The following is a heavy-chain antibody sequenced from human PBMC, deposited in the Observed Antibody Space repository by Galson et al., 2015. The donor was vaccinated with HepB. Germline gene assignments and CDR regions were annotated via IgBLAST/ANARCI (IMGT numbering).Heavy chain of an antibody. CDR2: IHPNSGGT. CDR1: GYTFTRYY. Sequence: SVKVSCKASGYTFTRYYMHWVRQAPGQGLEWMGWIHPNSGGTNYAQKFQGRVTMTRDTSISTAYMELSSLGSDDTAVYYCARAAGIYCSGANCYGNWFDPWGQGTLVTVSS. D-gene: IGHD2-2*01. CDR3: ARAAGIYCSGANCYGNWFDP. V-gene: IGHV1-2*02. J-gene: IGHJ5*02.